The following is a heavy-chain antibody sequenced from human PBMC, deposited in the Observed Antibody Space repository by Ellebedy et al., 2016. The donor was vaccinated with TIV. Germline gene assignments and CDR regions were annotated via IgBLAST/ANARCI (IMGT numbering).Heavy chain of an antibody. D-gene: IGHD4/OR15-4a*01. V-gene: IGHV1-69*02. CDR3: ATTTDSGAKGS. CDR1: GSTFSQSP. CDR2: IIPRLQMT. J-gene: IGHJ5*02. Sequence: AASVKVSCMASGSTFSQSPINWVRQAPDRGLAWLGRIIPRLQMTNYAQRFQGRVFITADKSTCTAYMELSSLQSEDTAVYYCATTTDSGAKGSWGQGTLVTVSS.